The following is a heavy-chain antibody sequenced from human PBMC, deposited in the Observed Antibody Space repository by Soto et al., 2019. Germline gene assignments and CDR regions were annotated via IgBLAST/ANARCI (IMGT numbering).Heavy chain of an antibody. V-gene: IGHV5-51*01. Sequence: GESLKISCQGPGYSFPKYWIGWVRQMPGKGLEWMGIIYPDDSNTMYSPSFQGQVTISADKSISTAYLQWSSLKPSDTAMYYCARHTGGSGGTSEIDYWGQGTLVTVSS. J-gene: IGHJ4*02. D-gene: IGHD3-16*01. CDR3: ARHTGGSGGTSEIDY. CDR1: GYSFPKYW. CDR2: IYPDDSNT.